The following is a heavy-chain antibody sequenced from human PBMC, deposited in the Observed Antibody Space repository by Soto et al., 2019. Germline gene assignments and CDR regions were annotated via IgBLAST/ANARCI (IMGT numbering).Heavy chain of an antibody. D-gene: IGHD4-17*01. CDR3: ARDVPTVTTGGPDY. Sequence: QVQLVQSGVEVEKPGASVKVSCKASGYTFTSYGISWVRQAPGQGLEWMGWISAYNGNTNYAQKFQGRVTMTPDTSTSTAYMELRSLRSDDPAVYYCARDVPTVTTGGPDYWGQGTLVTVSS. CDR2: ISAYNGNT. J-gene: IGHJ4*02. V-gene: IGHV1-18*01. CDR1: GYTFTSYG.